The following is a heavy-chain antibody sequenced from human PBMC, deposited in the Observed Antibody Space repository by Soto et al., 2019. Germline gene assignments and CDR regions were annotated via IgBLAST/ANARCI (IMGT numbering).Heavy chain of an antibody. Sequence: LSCAASGFTFSSYGMHWVRQVPGKGLEWVAVIWYDGSNKYYADSVKGRFTISRDNSKNTLYLQMNSLRAEDTAVYYCARDQQWLVRFYFDFWGQGTLVTVSS. V-gene: IGHV3-33*01. D-gene: IGHD6-19*01. CDR3: ARDQQWLVRFYFDF. CDR2: IWYDGSNK. J-gene: IGHJ4*02. CDR1: GFTFSSYG.